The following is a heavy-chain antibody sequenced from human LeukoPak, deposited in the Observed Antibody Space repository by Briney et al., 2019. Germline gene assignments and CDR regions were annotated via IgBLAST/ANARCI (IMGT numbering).Heavy chain of an antibody. D-gene: IGHD1-26*01. CDR2: ISSSGGNT. V-gene: IGHV3-23*01. J-gene: IGHJ3*02. Sequence: PGGSLRLSCVASGFTFSNYALTWVRQAPGKGLEWVSVISSSGGNTYYADSVEGRFTISRDNTKNTLYLQMNSLGAEDTAVYYCTTDGKWELLWDDAFDIWGQGTMVTVSS. CDR3: TTDGKWELLWDDAFDI. CDR1: GFTFSNYA.